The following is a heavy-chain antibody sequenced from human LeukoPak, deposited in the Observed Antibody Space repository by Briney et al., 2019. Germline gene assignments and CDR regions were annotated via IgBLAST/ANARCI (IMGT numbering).Heavy chain of an antibody. V-gene: IGHV3-74*01. Sequence: PGRTLRLFCAASGLTLRVYCMHWATHARGKGLVSVSRIDSYGTDTVYADSVRRSFTVPRDNPNNCLYRQMHTQRAEHTAMYYCVRDNGGVDYWGQGTLVTVSS. CDR3: VRDNGGVDY. J-gene: IGHJ4*01. D-gene: IGHD2-8*01. CDR2: IDSYGTDT. CDR1: GLTLRVYC.